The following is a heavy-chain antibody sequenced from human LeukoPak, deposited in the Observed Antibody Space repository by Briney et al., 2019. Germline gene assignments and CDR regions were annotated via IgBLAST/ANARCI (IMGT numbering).Heavy chain of an antibody. J-gene: IGHJ3*02. CDR2: ISSSSSYI. D-gene: IGHD3-22*01. CDR1: GFTFSSYS. CDR3: ARAYYYDSSGSLAGDAFDI. V-gene: IGHV3-21*01. Sequence: GGSLRLSCAASGFTFSSYSMNWVRQAPGKGLEWVSSISSSSSYIYYADSVKGRFTISRDNSKNTLYLQMSSLRAEDTAVYYCARAYYYDSSGSLAGDAFDIWGQGTMVTVSS.